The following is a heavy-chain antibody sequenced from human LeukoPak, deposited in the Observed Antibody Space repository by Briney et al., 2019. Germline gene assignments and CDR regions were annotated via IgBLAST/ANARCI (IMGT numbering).Heavy chain of an antibody. CDR1: GFTFSSYS. J-gene: IGHJ1*01. D-gene: IGHD3-22*01. CDR2: ITTSSSYI. CDR3: ATHSSGYYYVNPLWQY. V-gene: IGHV3-21*01. Sequence: GGSLRLSCAASGFTFSSYSLNWVRQAPGKGLEWVSSITTSSSYIYYADSVKGRFTISRDNAKNSLSLQMNSLRAEDTAVYYCATHSSGYYYVNPLWQYWGQGTLVTVSS.